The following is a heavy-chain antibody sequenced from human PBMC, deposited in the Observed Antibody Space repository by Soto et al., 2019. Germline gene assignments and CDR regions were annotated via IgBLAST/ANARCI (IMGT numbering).Heavy chain of an antibody. CDR1: GFTFSSYA. Sequence: LRLSCAASGFTFSSYAMHWVRQAPGKGLEWVAVISYDGSNKYYADSVKGRFTISRDNSKNTLYLQMNSLRAEDTAVYYCAREEVVAVVAATPIDYWGQGTLVTVSS. CDR3: AREEVVAVVAATPIDY. D-gene: IGHD2-15*01. V-gene: IGHV3-30-3*01. CDR2: ISYDGSNK. J-gene: IGHJ4*02.